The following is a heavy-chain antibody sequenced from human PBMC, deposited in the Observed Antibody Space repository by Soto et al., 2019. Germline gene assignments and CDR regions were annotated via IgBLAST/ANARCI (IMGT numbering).Heavy chain of an antibody. CDR2: IIPIFGTA. V-gene: IGHV1-69*13. J-gene: IGHJ5*02. Sequence: VASVKVSCKASGGTFSSYAISWVRQAPGQGLEWMGGIIPIFGTANYAQKFQGRVTITADESTSTAYMELSSLRSEDTAVYYCARDMSRSAMVLDPWGQGTLVTVSS. CDR3: ARDMSRSAMVLDP. CDR1: GGTFSSYA. D-gene: IGHD5-18*01.